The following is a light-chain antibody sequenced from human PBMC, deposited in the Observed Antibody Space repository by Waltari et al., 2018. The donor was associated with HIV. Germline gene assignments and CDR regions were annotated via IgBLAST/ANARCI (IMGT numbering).Light chain of an antibody. CDR1: QSVTKN. V-gene: IGKV3-15*01. CDR2: GAS. CDR3: QQYHNYWT. Sequence: QSPATVSVSPGGRVILSCRASQSVTKNLAWYQQKPGQAPRLVICGASTRAAGVPARFTGRGSGTQFTLTISSLQSEDFAIYYCQQYHNYWTFGQGSK. J-gene: IGKJ1*01.